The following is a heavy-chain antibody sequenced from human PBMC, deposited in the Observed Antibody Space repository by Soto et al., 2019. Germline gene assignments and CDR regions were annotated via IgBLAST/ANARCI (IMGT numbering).Heavy chain of an antibody. CDR1: GDSISSDKW. Sequence: QVQLQESGPGLVKPSGTLSLTCAVSGDSISSDKWWSWVRQPPGKGLEWIGEILHSGRTNYNPSLKRRVSILGEKSTSQVSLELSSMTAADTAVYYCARGGDWQFDYWGQGNLVTVSS. CDR3: ARGGDWQFDY. J-gene: IGHJ4*02. V-gene: IGHV4-4*02. CDR2: ILHSGRT. D-gene: IGHD2-21*02.